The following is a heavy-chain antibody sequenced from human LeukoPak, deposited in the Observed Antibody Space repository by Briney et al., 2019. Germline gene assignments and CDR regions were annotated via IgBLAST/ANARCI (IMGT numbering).Heavy chain of an antibody. J-gene: IGHJ5*02. V-gene: IGHV4-59*01. CDR1: GGSISSYY. D-gene: IGHD4/OR15-4a*01. CDR3: ARHRMVPNWFDP. Sequence: SETLSLTCTVSGGSISSYYWSWIRQPPGKGLEWIGYIYYSGSTNYNPSLKSRVTISVDTSKNQFSLKLSSVTAADTAVYYCARHRMVPNWFDPWGQGTLVTVSS. CDR2: IYYSGST.